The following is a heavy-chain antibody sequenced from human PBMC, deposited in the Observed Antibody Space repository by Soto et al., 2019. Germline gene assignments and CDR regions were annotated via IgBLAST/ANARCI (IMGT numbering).Heavy chain of an antibody. J-gene: IGHJ6*02. CDR2: IFYSGST. V-gene: IGHV4-61*08. CDR3: ARVSRGSNYYYGMDV. CDR1: GGSVSSGGSY. Sequence: KPSETLSLTCTVSGGSVSSGGSYWSWIRQPPGKVLEWIGYIFYSGSTNYNPSLKSRVTISVDTSRNQFSLNLISVTAADTAVYYCARVSRGSNYYYGMDVWGQRTTVTVSS. D-gene: IGHD3-10*01.